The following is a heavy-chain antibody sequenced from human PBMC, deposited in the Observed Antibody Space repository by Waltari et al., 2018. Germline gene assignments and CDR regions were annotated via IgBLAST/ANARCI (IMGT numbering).Heavy chain of an antibody. CDR3: ARGNYYDSSGYSYYFDY. D-gene: IGHD3-22*01. Sequence: QVQLVQSGAEVKKPGSSVKVSCKASGGTFSSYAISWVRQAPGQGLEWMGGSIPIFGTANYAQKVQGRVTITADESTSTAYMELSSLRSEDTAVYYCARGNYYDSSGYSYYFDYWGQGTLVTVSS. CDR2: SIPIFGTA. V-gene: IGHV1-69*01. J-gene: IGHJ4*02. CDR1: GGTFSSYA.